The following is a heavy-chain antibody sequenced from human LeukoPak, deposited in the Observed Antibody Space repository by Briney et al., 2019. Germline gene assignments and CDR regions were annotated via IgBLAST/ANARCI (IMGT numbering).Heavy chain of an antibody. D-gene: IGHD3-10*01. V-gene: IGHV3-48*03. CDR2: ISGSGSTI. CDR3: AREVVRGEYDY. CDR1: GFTFSSYE. J-gene: IGHJ4*02. Sequence: GGSLRLSCAASGFTFSSYEMNWVRQAPGKGLEWVSYISGSGSTIYYADSVKGRFTISRDNAKNSLYLQMNSLRAEDTAVYYCAREVVRGEYDYWGQGTLVTVSS.